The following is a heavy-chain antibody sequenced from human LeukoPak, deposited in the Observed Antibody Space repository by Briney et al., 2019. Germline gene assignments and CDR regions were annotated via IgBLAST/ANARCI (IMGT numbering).Heavy chain of an antibody. CDR3: AREVGSSGWFPFDY. J-gene: IGHJ4*02. V-gene: IGHV3-23*01. D-gene: IGHD6-19*01. CDR2: ISGSGGST. Sequence: GGSLRLSCAASGFTFSSYAMSWVRQASGKGLEWVSAISGSGGSTYYADSVKGRFTISRDNSKNTLYLQMNSLRAEDTAVYYCAREVGSSGWFPFDYWGQGTLVTVSS. CDR1: GFTFSSYA.